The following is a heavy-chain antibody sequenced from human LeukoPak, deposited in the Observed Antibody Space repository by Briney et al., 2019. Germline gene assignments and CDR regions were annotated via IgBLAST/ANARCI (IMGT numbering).Heavy chain of an antibody. V-gene: IGHV3-30-3*01. CDR2: ISYDGSNK. D-gene: IGHD7-27*01. J-gene: IGHJ1*01. CDR3: AREANMGNFQH. CDR1: GFTFSSYA. Sequence: GGSLRLSCAASGFTFSSYAMHWVRQAPGKGLEWVAVISYDGSNKYYADSVKGRFTISRDNSKNTLYLQMNSLRAEDTAVYYCAREANMGNFQHWGQGTLVTVSS.